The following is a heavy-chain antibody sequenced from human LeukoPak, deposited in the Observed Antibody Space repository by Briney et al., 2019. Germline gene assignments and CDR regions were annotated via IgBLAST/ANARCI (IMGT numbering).Heavy chain of an antibody. Sequence: GGSERLSCAASGFTVSSNYMSWARQAPGKGLEWVSLIYSGGSTSYADSVKGRFAFSRDNSKNTLYLQMNSLRAEDTAVYYCARDRVNWNDVGGLFDYWGHRVIVSVSS. J-gene: IGHJ4*03. D-gene: IGHD1-1*01. CDR3: ARDRVNWNDVGGLFDY. CDR2: IYSGGST. V-gene: IGHV3-53*01. CDR1: GFTVSSNY.